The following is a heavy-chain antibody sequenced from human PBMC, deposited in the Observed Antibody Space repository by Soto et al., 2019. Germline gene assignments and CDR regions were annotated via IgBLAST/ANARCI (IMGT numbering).Heavy chain of an antibody. Sequence: XGSLRLSCAAAGFTFSSYSMNWVRQAPGKGLEWVSSISSSSSYIYYADSVKGRFTISRDNAKNSLYLQMNSLRAEDTAVYYCARDFSGYDFSWGQGTLVTVSS. CDR1: GFTFSSYS. CDR2: ISSSSSYI. V-gene: IGHV3-21*01. CDR3: ARDFSGYDFS. J-gene: IGHJ5*02. D-gene: IGHD5-12*01.